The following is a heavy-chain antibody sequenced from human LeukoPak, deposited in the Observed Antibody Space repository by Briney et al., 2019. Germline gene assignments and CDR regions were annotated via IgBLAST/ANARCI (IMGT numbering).Heavy chain of an antibody. V-gene: IGHV3-7*01. Sequence: PGGSLRLSCTTSGFTFTDYWMTWVRQAPGKGLEWVANIQQVGNEKYYVDSVKGRFTISRDNAKNSLYLQMDSLRAEDTAVYYCATESFYASHYWGQGTLVTVSS. D-gene: IGHD2-8*01. CDR1: GFTFTDYW. CDR2: IQQVGNEK. CDR3: ATESFYASHY. J-gene: IGHJ4*02.